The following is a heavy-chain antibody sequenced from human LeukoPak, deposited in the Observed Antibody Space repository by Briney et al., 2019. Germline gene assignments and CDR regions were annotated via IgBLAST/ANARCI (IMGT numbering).Heavy chain of an antibody. D-gene: IGHD3-22*01. CDR3: AREDYDSSGYYYDY. Sequence: SETLSLTCTVSGGSISSYYWSWIRQPPWKGLEWIGYIYYSGSTNYNPSLKSRVTISVDTSKNQFSLKLRSVTAADTAVYYCAREDYDSSGYYYDYWGQGTLVTVSS. CDR2: IYYSGST. CDR1: GGSISSYY. V-gene: IGHV4-59*01. J-gene: IGHJ4*02.